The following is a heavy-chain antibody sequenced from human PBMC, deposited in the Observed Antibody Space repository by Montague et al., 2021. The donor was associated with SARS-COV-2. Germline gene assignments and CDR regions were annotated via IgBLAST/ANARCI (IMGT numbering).Heavy chain of an antibody. D-gene: IGHD6-13*01. Sequence: LRLSCAASGFTFSIYWMSWVRQAPGKGLEWVANIKHDGSEKYYVDSVKGRFTISRDNAKNSLFLQMNSLRAEDTAVYYCARASGSSWDFDYWGQGTLATVSS. CDR2: IKHDGSEK. CDR3: ARASGSSWDFDY. V-gene: IGHV3-7*01. J-gene: IGHJ4*02. CDR1: GFTFSIYW.